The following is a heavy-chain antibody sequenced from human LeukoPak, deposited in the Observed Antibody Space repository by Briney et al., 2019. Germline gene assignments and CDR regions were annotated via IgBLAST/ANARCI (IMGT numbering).Heavy chain of an antibody. Sequence: GGSLRLSCAASGLTFSSYAMSWVRQAPGKGLEWVSSISNSGGSTYYADSVQGRFTISRGNSKNTLYLQINSLGAEDTAIYYCAKIGAYGDYKYAFDFWGQGTVVTVSS. CDR1: GLTFSSYA. CDR2: ISNSGGST. J-gene: IGHJ3*01. D-gene: IGHD4-17*01. V-gene: IGHV3-23*01. CDR3: AKIGAYGDYKYAFDF.